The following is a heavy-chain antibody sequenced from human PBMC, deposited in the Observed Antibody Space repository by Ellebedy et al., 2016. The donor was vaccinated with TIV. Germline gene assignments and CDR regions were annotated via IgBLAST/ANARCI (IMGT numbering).Heavy chain of an antibody. V-gene: IGHV3-7*03. J-gene: IGHJ4*02. CDR1: GFTFSSHW. CDR2: IKLDGSDK. CDR3: VRGGGSFDY. Sequence: GESLKISXAASGFTFSSHWMSWVRQAPGKGLEWVANIKLDGSDKYYVDSVKGRFTISRDNAENSLYLQINSLRAEDTAVYYCVRGGGSFDYWGQGTLVTVSS. D-gene: IGHD1-26*01.